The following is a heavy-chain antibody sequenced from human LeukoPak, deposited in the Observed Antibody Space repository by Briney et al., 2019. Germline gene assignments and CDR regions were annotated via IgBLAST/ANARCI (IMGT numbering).Heavy chain of an antibody. D-gene: IGHD3-10*01. Sequence: PGGSLRLSCAASGFSIGTYCLSWVRQAPGKGLEYVATKREDGTEKHYVDSVKGRFTISRDNAKNSLYLQMNSLRAEDTAVYFCAKDRYYYGSGSYYNDYFDYWDQGTLVTVSS. CDR3: AKDRYYYGSGSYYNDYFDY. J-gene: IGHJ4*02. CDR2: KREDGTEK. CDR1: GFSIGTYC. V-gene: IGHV3-7*01.